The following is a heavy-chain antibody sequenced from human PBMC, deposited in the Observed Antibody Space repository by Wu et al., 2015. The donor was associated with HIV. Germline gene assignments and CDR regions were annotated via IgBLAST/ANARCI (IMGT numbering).Heavy chain of an antibody. CDR2: MNPSNGHI. D-gene: IGHD3-10*01. Sequence: LVQSGPEAKRPGASLNVSCKASYTLTSYPIAWVRQAPGQRLEWMGWMNPSNGHIQPAQKFQDRIRMSTDNSAHTACMELRSLTSDDAAMYFCARVQFDPKYYTYFDLWGQGTLVTVSS. CDR1: YTLTSYP. J-gene: IGHJ5*01. CDR3: ARVQFDPKYYTYFDL. V-gene: IGHV1-18*01.